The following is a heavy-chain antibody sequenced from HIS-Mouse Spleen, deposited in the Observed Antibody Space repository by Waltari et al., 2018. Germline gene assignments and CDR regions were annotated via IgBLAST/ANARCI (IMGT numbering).Heavy chain of an antibody. D-gene: IGHD6-6*01. V-gene: IGHV3-15*01. Sequence: EVQLVESGGGLVKPGGSLRLSCAASGFTFSNAWMSWVRQAPGKGLEWVGRIKSKTDGGTTDYAAPVKGRSTISREDSKNTLYLQMNSLKTEDTAVYYCTTGLYSSSYYFDYWGQGTLVTVSS. CDR3: TTGLYSSSYYFDY. CDR1: GFTFSNAW. J-gene: IGHJ4*02. CDR2: IKSKTDGGTT.